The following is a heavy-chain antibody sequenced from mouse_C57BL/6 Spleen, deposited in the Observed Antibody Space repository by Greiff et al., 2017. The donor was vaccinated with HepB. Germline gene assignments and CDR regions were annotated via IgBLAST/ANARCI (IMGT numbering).Heavy chain of an antibody. J-gene: IGHJ1*03. CDR1: GYTFTTYP. V-gene: IGHV1-47*01. CDR3: ARRYYYGSSWYFDV. D-gene: IGHD1-1*01. Sequence: VKLMESGAELVKPGASVKMSCKASGYTFTTYPIEWMKQNHGKSLEWIGNFHPYNDDTKYNEKFKGKATLTVEKSSSTVYLELSRLTSDDSAVYYCARRYYYGSSWYFDVWGTGTTVTVSS. CDR2: FHPYNDDT.